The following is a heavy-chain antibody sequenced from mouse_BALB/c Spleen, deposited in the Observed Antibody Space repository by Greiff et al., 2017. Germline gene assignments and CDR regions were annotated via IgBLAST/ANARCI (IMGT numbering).Heavy chain of an antibody. J-gene: IGHJ2*01. V-gene: IGHV1-69*02. CDR1: GYTFTSYW. D-gene: IGHD1-2*01. Sequence: QVQLQQPGAELVKPGAPVKLSCKASGYTFTSYWMNWVKQRPGRGLEWIGRIDPSDSDTHYNQKFKDKATLTVDKSSSTAYIQLSSLTSEDSAVYYCARILRLTFDYWGQGTTLTVSS. CDR3: ARILRLTFDY. CDR2: IDPSDSDT.